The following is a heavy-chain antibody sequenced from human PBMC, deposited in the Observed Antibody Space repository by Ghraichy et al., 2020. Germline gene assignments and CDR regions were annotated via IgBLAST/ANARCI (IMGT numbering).Heavy chain of an antibody. J-gene: IGHJ4*02. V-gene: IGHV3-48*02. CDR1: GFTFSDCS. Sequence: GGSLRLSCAASGFTFSDCSMNWVRQSPGKGLEWVSYISSSSSTIYYADSVKGRFTISRDNAKNSLYLQMNSLRDDDTAVYYCVEDVGRLFRNLDSWGQGTLVTVSS. CDR2: ISSSSSTI. CDR3: VEDVGRLFRNLDS. D-gene: IGHD2-21*01.